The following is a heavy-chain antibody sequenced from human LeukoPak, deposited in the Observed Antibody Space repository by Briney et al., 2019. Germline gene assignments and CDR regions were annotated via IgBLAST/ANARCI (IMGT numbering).Heavy chain of an antibody. J-gene: IGHJ4*02. V-gene: IGHV3-23*01. CDR2: ISGSGGST. D-gene: IGHD2-2*01. CDR3: ARVVQGVGGDYFDY. CDR1: GFTFSSYA. Sequence: GGSLRLSCAASGFTFSSYAMSWVRQAPGKGLEWVSAISGSGGSTYYADSVKGRFTISRDNSKNSLYLQMNSLRAEDTAVYYCARVVQGVGGDYFDYWGQGTLVTVSS.